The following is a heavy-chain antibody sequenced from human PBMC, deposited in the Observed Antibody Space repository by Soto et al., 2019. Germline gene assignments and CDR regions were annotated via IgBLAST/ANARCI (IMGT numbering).Heavy chain of an antibody. CDR2: ISDTGAST. D-gene: IGHD6-19*01. Sequence: GRSLRVSCEASGFTFKEFAMNWVLQATGKGLEWVASISDTGASTWYAESVRGRLRISRDNSKNTRYLQMNSLRCEDTAVYYCAKGRGSGCAWYLDNWRQGTLDSVSS. CDR1: GFTFKEFA. J-gene: IGHJ4*02. CDR3: AKGRGSGCAWYLDN. V-gene: IGHV3-23*01.